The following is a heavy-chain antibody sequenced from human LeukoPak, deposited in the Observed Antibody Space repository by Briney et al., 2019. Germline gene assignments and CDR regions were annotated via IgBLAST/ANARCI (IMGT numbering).Heavy chain of an antibody. Sequence: ASVKVSCKASGYTFTSYDINRVRQAPGQGLEWMGWMNPNSGNTGYAQKFQGRVTMTRNTSISTAYMELSSLRSEDTAVYYCARGGLRFICSDHWGQGTLVTVSS. CDR3: ARGGLRFICSDH. V-gene: IGHV1-8*01. D-gene: IGHD5-12*01. CDR1: GYTFTSYD. J-gene: IGHJ4*02. CDR2: MNPNSGNT.